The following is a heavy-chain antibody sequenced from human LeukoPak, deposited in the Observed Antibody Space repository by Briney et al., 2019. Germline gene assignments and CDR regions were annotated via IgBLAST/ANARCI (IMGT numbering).Heavy chain of an antibody. CDR2: IKYDGSEI. CDR3: ARDIAAAGLFFDY. V-gene: IGHV3-7*01. D-gene: IGHD6-13*01. Sequence: QPGGSLRLSCAASGFTLSSYWMSWVRQAPGKGLEWVANIKYDGSEIYYVDSVKGRCTISRDIAKNSLNLQMNGLRAEDTAVYYCARDIAAAGLFFDYWGQGTLVTVTS. J-gene: IGHJ4*02. CDR1: GFTLSSYW.